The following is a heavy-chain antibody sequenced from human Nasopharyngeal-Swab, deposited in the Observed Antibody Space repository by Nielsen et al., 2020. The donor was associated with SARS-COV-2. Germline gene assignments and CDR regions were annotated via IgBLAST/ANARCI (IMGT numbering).Heavy chain of an antibody. CDR3: ARDRDWAFDV. CDR1: VLIFCDYS. Sequence: GGSLRPPCAVFVLIFCDYSMNWVRQAPGKGLEWISYIRGSNDIYYADSVKGRFTISRDHAKNSLYLQMSSLRVEDTAVYYCARDRDWAFDVWGQGAVVTVSS. CDR2: IRGSNDI. J-gene: IGHJ3*01. V-gene: IGHV3-69-1*01. D-gene: IGHD2-21*01.